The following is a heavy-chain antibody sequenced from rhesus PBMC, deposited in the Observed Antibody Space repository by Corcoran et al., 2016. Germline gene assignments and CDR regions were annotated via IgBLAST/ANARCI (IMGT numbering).Heavy chain of an antibody. Sequence: QVRLQELGPGLVKPSETLSLTCDFSGASVNAFWCTWIRQVPGKGLEWNGEINGNTGGSSYMPSLNSRVTIAKDATKSQFSLTLRSVTAADTAVYYCATGIGFSYCKVWGQGVQVTVSS. D-gene: IGHD5-36*01. J-gene: IGHJ4*01. CDR3: ATGIGFSYCKV. CDR1: GASVNAFW. CDR2: INGNTGGS. V-gene: IGHV4-80*01.